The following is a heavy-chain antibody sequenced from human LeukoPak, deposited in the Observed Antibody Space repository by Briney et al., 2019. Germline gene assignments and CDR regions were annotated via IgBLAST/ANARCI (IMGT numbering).Heavy chain of an antibody. CDR3: ARGSPTPLYYFDY. Sequence: SVKVSCKASGYTFTGYYMHWVRQAPGQGLEWMGGIVPIFGTANYAQKFRGRVTITADESTSTAYMELSSLRSEDTAVYYCARGSPTPLYYFDYWGQGTLVTVSS. CDR2: IVPIFGTA. CDR1: GYTFTGYY. J-gene: IGHJ4*02. V-gene: IGHV1-69*13. D-gene: IGHD3-10*01.